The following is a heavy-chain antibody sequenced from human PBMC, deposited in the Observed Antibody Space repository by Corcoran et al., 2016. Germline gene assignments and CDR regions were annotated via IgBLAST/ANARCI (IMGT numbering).Heavy chain of an antibody. J-gene: IGHJ6*02. D-gene: IGHD2-2*01. CDR2: IKSKTDGGTT. Sequence: EVQLVESGGGLVKPGGSLRLSCAASGFTFSNARMSWVRQAPGKGLEWVGRIKSKTDGGTTDYAAPVKGRFTISRDDSKNTLYLQMNSLKTEDTAVYYCTTAGSTRWLYYYGMDVWGQGTTVTVSS. CDR1: GFTFSNAR. V-gene: IGHV3-15*01. CDR3: TTAGSTRWLYYYGMDV.